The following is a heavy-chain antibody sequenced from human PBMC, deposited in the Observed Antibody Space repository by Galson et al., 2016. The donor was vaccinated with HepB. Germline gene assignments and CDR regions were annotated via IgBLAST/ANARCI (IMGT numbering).Heavy chain of an antibody. Sequence: SLRLSCAASGFSFSSYEMNWVRQTPGKGLEWVSVISYLGISQDYADSVKGRFTISRDDSKNTLYLQLNGLRPEDTAVYYCARAGGTTSIFAFDLWGRGTLVTVSS. CDR2: ISYLGISQ. D-gene: IGHD1-14*01. CDR3: ARAGGTTSIFAFDL. CDR1: GFSFSSYE. V-gene: IGHV3-30*03. J-gene: IGHJ3*01.